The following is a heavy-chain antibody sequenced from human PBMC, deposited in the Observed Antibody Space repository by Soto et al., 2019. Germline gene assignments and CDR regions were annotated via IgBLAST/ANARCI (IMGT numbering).Heavy chain of an antibody. D-gene: IGHD4-17*01. J-gene: IGHJ5*01. CDR3: ARALPDYDSPYNWFDS. V-gene: IGHV4-31*03. CDR1: GGSISSGGYY. CDR2: IYYSGTT. Sequence: PSETLSLTCTFSGGSISSGGYYWSWIRQHPGKGLEWIGYIYYSGTTYYNPSLKSRVTISIDTSKNQFSLNLSSVTAADTAVYYCARALPDYDSPYNWFDSWGQGTLVTFS.